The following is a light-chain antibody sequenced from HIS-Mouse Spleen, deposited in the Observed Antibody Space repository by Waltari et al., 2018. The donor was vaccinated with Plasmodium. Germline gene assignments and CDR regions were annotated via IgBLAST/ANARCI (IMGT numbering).Light chain of an antibody. Sequence: QSALTQPASVSGSPGQSITISCTGTSRDVGSYNLVSWYQQHPGKAPKPVIYEGSKRPSGVSNRFSGSKSGNTASLTIAGLQAEDEADYYCCSYAGSSTYVFGTGTKVTVL. CDR1: SRDVGSYNL. CDR2: EGS. J-gene: IGLJ1*01. V-gene: IGLV2-23*01. CDR3: CSYAGSSTYV.